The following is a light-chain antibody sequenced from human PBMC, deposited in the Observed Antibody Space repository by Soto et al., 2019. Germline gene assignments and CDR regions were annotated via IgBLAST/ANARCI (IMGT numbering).Light chain of an antibody. V-gene: IGKV1-5*03. CDR1: QSISSR. CDR2: KAS. Sequence: DIQMTQSPSTLSASLGDRVTITCRASQSISSRLAWYQQKPGKAPKLLIYKASSLESGVPSRFSGSGSGTEFTLTISSLQPDDFATYYCQQYNSYPWTFGPGTKVEIK. J-gene: IGKJ1*01. CDR3: QQYNSYPWT.